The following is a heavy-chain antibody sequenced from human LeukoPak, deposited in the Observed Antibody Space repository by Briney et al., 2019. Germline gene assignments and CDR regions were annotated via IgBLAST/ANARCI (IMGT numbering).Heavy chain of an antibody. Sequence: GGSLRLSCAVSGLTFSTYSMTWVRQGPGKGLEWVSSIYNSGAKIFYADSVKGRFTISRDNSKNTLYLQMNSLRAEDTAVYYCASIHDSSGLHAFDIWGQGTMVTVSS. D-gene: IGHD3-22*01. J-gene: IGHJ3*02. CDR3: ASIHDSSGLHAFDI. V-gene: IGHV3-23*01. CDR2: IYNSGAKI. CDR1: GLTFSTYS.